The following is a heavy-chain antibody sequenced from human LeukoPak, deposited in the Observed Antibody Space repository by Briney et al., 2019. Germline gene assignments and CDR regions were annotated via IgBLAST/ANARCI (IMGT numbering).Heavy chain of an antibody. J-gene: IGHJ6*03. CDR2: IYHSGST. Sequence: SETLSLTCTVSGYSISSGYYWGWIRQPPGKGLEWIGSIYHSGSTNYNPSLKSRVTISVDTSKNQFSLKLSSVTAADTAVYYCARSIVVVPAAIRAYYYYYMDVWGKGTTVTVSS. CDR3: ARSIVVVPAAIRAYYYYYMDV. CDR1: GYSISSGYY. V-gene: IGHV4-38-2*02. D-gene: IGHD2-2*02.